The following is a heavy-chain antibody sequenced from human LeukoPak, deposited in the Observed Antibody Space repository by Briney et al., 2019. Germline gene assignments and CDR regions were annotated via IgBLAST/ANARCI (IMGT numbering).Heavy chain of an antibody. CDR3: AKDLSVYCSGGSCYATWLDP. V-gene: IGHV3-30*02. J-gene: IGHJ5*02. CDR1: GFTFSSYG. CDR2: IRYDGSDE. D-gene: IGHD2-15*01. Sequence: GESLKISSAASGFTFSSYGVHWVRQAPGKGLEWVAFIRYDGSDEHYADYVKGRFTISRDNSKNTLYLQMNTLRPEDTAVYYCAKDLSVYCSGGSCYATWLDPCGQGTLVTVSS.